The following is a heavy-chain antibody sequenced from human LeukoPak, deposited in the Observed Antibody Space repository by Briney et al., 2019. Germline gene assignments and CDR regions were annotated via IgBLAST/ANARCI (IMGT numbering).Heavy chain of an antibody. CDR1: GFTFDDYG. V-gene: IGHV3-20*04. D-gene: IGHD3-22*01. CDR3: ARSGHYYDSSGSPRFQH. J-gene: IGHJ1*01. CDR2: INWNGGST. Sequence: PGGSLRLSCAASGFTFDDYGMSWVRQAPGKGLEWVSGINWNGGSTGYADSVKGRFTISRDNAKNSLYLQMNSLRAEDTAVYYCARSGHYYDSSGSPRFQHWGQGTLVTVSS.